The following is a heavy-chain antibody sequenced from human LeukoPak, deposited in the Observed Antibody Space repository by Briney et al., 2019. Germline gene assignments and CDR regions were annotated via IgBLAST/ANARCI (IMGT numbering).Heavy chain of an antibody. CDR1: GGSISSSSYY. Sequence: SETLSLTCIVSGGSISSSSYYWGWIRQPPGKGLEWIGSIYYSGSTYYNPSLKSRVTISVDTSKNQLSLKLSSVTAADMAVYYCARLTVWGSYRYDYWGQGTLVTVSS. CDR2: IYYSGST. D-gene: IGHD3-16*02. J-gene: IGHJ4*02. V-gene: IGHV4-39*01. CDR3: ARLTVWGSYRYDY.